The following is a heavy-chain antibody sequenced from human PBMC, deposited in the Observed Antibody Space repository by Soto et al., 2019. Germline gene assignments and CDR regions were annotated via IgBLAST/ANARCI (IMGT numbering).Heavy chain of an antibody. Sequence: EVQLLESGGGLEQPGGSLRLSCEASGFTFSTYAMSWVRQAPGKGLEWVSGINTRGTRTYYADSVKGRFTVSRDNSKNTLYLQMNSMRAEDKAVYYCAKGVCHDSYNYRNYFDSWGQGTLVTVSS. V-gene: IGHV3-23*01. CDR2: INTRGTRT. CDR1: GFTFSTYA. D-gene: IGHD5-12*01. J-gene: IGHJ4*02. CDR3: AKGVCHDSYNYRNYFDS.